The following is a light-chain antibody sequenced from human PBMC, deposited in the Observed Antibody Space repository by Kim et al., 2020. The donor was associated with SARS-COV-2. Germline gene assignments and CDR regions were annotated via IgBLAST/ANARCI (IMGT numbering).Light chain of an antibody. CDR3: QSYDSSLSASWV. J-gene: IGLJ3*02. CDR1: SSTIGAGYD. V-gene: IGLV1-40*01. Sequence: VTISSTRRSSTIGAGYDVHCYQQLPGTAPNLLIYGNSNRPSGVPDRFSGSKSGTSASLAITGLQAEDEADYYCQSYDSSLSASWVFGGGTQLTVL. CDR2: GNS.